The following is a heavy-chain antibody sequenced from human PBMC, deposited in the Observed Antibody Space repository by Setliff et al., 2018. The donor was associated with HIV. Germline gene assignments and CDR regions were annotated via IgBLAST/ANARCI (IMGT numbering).Heavy chain of an antibody. D-gene: IGHD3-3*01. CDR3: ARCYYNFWSGYPLDYMDV. Sequence: SETLSLTCTVSGGSISSGGYYWSWIRQQPGKGLEWIGYIYYSGSTYYNPSLKSRVTISVDTSKNQFSLKLSSVTAADTAVYYCARCYYNFWSGYPLDYMDVWGKGTTVTVSS. CDR2: IYYSGST. J-gene: IGHJ6*03. V-gene: IGHV4-31*03. CDR1: GGSISSGGYY.